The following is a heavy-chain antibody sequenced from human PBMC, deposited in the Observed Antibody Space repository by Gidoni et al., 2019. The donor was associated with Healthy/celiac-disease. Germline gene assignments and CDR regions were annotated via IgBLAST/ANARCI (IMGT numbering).Heavy chain of an antibody. D-gene: IGHD3-22*01. CDR3: ARGGGTMIVVVFDY. J-gene: IGHJ4*02. CDR1: GGSFSGYY. Sequence: QVQLQQWGAGLLKPSEPLSLTCAVYGGSFSGYYWSWIRQPPGKGLEWIGENNHSGSTNYNPSLKSRVTISVDTSKTQFSLKLSSVTAADTAVYYCARGGGTMIVVVFDYWGQGTLVTVSS. V-gene: IGHV4-34*01. CDR2: NNHSGST.